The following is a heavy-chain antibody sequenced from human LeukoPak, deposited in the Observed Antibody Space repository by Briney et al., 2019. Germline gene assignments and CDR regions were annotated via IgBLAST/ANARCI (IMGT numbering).Heavy chain of an antibody. CDR2: IYTSGST. Sequence: TLSLTCTVSGGSISSGSYYWSWIRQPAGKGPEWIGRIYTSGSTNYNPSLKSRVTISVDTSKNQFSLKLSSVTAADTAVYYCARGLAGYSGYDSFDYWGQGTLVTVSS. CDR3: ARGLAGYSGYDSFDY. CDR1: GGSISSGSYY. J-gene: IGHJ4*02. V-gene: IGHV4-61*02. D-gene: IGHD5-12*01.